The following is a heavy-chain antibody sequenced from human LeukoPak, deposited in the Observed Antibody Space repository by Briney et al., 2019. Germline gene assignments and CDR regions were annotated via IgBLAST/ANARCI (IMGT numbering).Heavy chain of an antibody. CDR1: GYTLTELS. V-gene: IGHV1-24*01. CDR3: ARGSQQLEDFDY. Sequence: ASVKVSCKISGYTLTELSMHWVRQAPGKGLEWMGGFDPDDGETIYAQKFQGRVTMTEDTSTDTAYMELSSLRSEDTAVYYCARGSQQLEDFDYWGQGTLVTVSS. J-gene: IGHJ4*02. CDR2: FDPDDGET. D-gene: IGHD6-13*01.